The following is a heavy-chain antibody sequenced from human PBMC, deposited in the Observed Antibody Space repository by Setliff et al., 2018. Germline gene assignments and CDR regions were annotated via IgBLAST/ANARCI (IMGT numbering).Heavy chain of an antibody. D-gene: IGHD2-15*01. CDR3: ARSDGGSSGLDY. CDR2: ISSDGNNE. V-gene: IGHV3-30*03. J-gene: IGHJ4*02. Sequence: GGSLRLSCEASGFTFRAYGMFWVRQAPGKGLEWVAVISSDGNNEYYADSVKGRFTVSRDNSKNTLYLQVNSLRPDDTAVYHCARSDGGSSGLDYWGQGTLVTAPQ. CDR1: GFTFRAYG.